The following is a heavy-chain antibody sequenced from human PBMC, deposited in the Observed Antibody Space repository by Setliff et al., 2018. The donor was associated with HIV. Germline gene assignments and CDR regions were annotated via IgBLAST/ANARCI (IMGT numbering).Heavy chain of an antibody. D-gene: IGHD6-13*01. Sequence: GSLRLSCAASGFTFSSYGMHWVRQAPGKGLEWISYITSTGSTIFYADSVKGRFTISRDNSKNTLFLQMNSLRPEDTAVYYCARDCRVGWVFTYGMDVWGQGTLVTVSS. V-gene: IGHV3-48*01. CDR2: ITSTGSTI. CDR1: GFTFSSYG. CDR3: ARDCRVGWVFTYGMDV. J-gene: IGHJ6*02.